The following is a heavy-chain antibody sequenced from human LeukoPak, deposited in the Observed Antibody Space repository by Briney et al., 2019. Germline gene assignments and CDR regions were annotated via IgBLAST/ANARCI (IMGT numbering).Heavy chain of an antibody. CDR3: AHDRAGIGFDP. CDR2: IYWNDDK. CDR1: GFSLSTTGVG. Sequence: SGPTLVNPTQTLTLTCTFSGFSLSTTGVGVTWVRQPPGKALEWLALIYWNDDKHYSPSLKTRLTITKDTSKNQVVPTMTNMDPVDTATYYCAHDRAGIGFDPWGQGTLVTVSS. D-gene: IGHD3-22*01. V-gene: IGHV2-5*01. J-gene: IGHJ5*02.